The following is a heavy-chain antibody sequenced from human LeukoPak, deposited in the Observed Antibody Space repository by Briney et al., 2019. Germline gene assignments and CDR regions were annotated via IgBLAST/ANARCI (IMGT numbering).Heavy chain of an antibody. J-gene: IGHJ4*02. CDR1: GCTFTGYY. CDR2: INPNSGGT. D-gene: IGHD3-16*02. V-gene: IGHV1-2*02. Sequence: ASVKVSCKASGCTFTGYYMHWVRQAPGQGLEWMGWINPNSGGTNYAQKFQGRVTMTRDTSISTAYMELSRLRSDDTAVYYCARVSVWGSYRFDYWGQGTLVTVSS. CDR3: ARVSVWGSYRFDY.